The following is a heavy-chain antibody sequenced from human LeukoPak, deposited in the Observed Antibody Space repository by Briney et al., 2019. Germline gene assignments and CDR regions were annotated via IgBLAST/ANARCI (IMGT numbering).Heavy chain of an antibody. Sequence: GGSLRLSCAASGFPFSNYWMSWVRQAPGKGLEWVANMKEDGGEINYVDSVKGRFTISRDNSKNTLYLQMNSLRPEDTAVYYCARDGGFGGPGGDNWFDSWGQGAMVTVSS. CDR3: ARDGGFGGPGGDNWFDS. V-gene: IGHV3-7*01. CDR2: MKEDGGEI. CDR1: GFPFSNYW. J-gene: IGHJ5*01. D-gene: IGHD3-16*01.